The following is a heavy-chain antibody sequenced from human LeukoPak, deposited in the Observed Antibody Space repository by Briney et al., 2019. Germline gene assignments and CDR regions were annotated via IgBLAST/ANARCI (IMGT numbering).Heavy chain of an antibody. Sequence: SVKVSCKASGGTFSSYAISWVRQAPGQGLEWMGGIIPIFGTANYPQKFQGRVTITADKSTSTAYMELSSLRSEDTAVYYCARSSYSSGWLRDAFDIWGQGTMVTVSS. V-gene: IGHV1-69*06. CDR1: GGTFSSYA. CDR3: ARSSYSSGWLRDAFDI. J-gene: IGHJ3*02. CDR2: IIPIFGTA. D-gene: IGHD6-19*01.